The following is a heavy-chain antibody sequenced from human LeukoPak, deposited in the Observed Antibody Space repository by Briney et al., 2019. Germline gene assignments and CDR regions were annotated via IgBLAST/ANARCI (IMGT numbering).Heavy chain of an antibody. J-gene: IGHJ6*03. Sequence: SETLSLTCAVYGGSFSGYYWSWIRQPPGKGLEWIGEINHSGSTNYNPSLKSRVTISVDTSKNQFSLKLSSVTAADTAVYYCARGWYYYYYMDVWGKGTTVTVS. V-gene: IGHV4-34*01. CDR1: GGSFSGYY. CDR2: INHSGST. CDR3: ARGWYYYYYMDV.